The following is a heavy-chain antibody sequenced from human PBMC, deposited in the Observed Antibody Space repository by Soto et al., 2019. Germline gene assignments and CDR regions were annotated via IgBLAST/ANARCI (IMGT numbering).Heavy chain of an antibody. CDR2: INSDGSGT. D-gene: IGHD3-3*01. Sequence: GGSLRLSCAASGFTFSSYWMHWILQAPWSGLVWVSRINSDGSGTSYADSVKGRFTISRDNAKNTLYLQMNSLRAEDTAVYYCARDQFPDYDFWSGPRYYYYGMDVWGQGT. V-gene: IGHV3-74*01. CDR1: GFTFSSYW. CDR3: ARDQFPDYDFWSGPRYYYYGMDV. J-gene: IGHJ6*02.